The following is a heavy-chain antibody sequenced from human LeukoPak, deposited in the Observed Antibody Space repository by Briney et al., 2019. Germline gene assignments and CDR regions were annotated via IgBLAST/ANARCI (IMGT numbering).Heavy chain of an antibody. V-gene: IGHV1-69*05. CDR1: GGTFSSYA. D-gene: IGHD3-3*01. CDR2: IIPIFGTA. Sequence: SVKVSCKASGGTFSSYAISWVRQAPGQGLEWMGGIIPIFGTANYAQKFRGRVTMTRDMSTSTVYMELSSLRSEDTAVYYCARSEGVADFDYWGQGTLVTVSS. CDR3: ARSEGVADFDY. J-gene: IGHJ4*02.